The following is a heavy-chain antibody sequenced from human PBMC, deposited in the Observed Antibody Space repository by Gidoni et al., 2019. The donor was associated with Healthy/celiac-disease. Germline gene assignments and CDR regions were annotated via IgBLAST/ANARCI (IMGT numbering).Heavy chain of an antibody. CDR2: INPNSGGT. CDR3: AREYVDTAMVTNYYGMDV. Sequence: QVPLVQSGAEVKKPGAAVKVSCRASVYTFNAYHMHWVRQAPGQGLEWMGWINPNSGGTNYAQKFQGRVTMTRDTSISTAYMELSRLRSDDTAVYYCAREYVDTAMVTNYYGMDVWGQGTTVTVSS. J-gene: IGHJ6*02. CDR1: VYTFNAYH. D-gene: IGHD5-18*01. V-gene: IGHV1-2*02.